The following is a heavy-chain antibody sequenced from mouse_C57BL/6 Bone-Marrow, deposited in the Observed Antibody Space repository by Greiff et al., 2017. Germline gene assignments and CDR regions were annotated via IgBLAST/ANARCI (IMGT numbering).Heavy chain of an antibody. V-gene: IGHV1-82*01. J-gene: IGHJ1*03. CDR1: GYAFSSSW. D-gene: IGHD2-3*01. Sequence: QVQLQQSGPELVKPGASVKISCKASGYAFSSSWMNWVKQRPGKGLEWIGRIYPGDGDTNYNGKFKGKATLTADKSSSTAYMQLSSLTSEDSAVYFCARNDGYYCWYFDVWGTGTTVTVSS. CDR2: IYPGDGDT. CDR3: ARNDGYYCWYFDV.